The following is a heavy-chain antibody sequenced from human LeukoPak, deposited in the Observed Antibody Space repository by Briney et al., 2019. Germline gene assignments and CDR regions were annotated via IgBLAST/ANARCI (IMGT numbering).Heavy chain of an antibody. Sequence: PSETLSLTCTVSGGSISSYYWSWIRQPPGKGLEWIGYIYYSGSTNYNPSLKSRVTISVDTSKNQFSLKLSSVTAADTAVYYCARAGGYYYYGMDVWGQGTTVTVPS. D-gene: IGHD1-1*01. CDR3: ARAGGYYYYGMDV. CDR2: IYYSGST. CDR1: GGSISSYY. J-gene: IGHJ6*02. V-gene: IGHV4-59*01.